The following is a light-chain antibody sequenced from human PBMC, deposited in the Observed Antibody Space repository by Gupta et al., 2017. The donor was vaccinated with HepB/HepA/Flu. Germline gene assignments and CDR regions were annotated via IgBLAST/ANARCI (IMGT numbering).Light chain of an antibody. Sequence: DIQMTQSPSSLSASVRDRVTITCRASQDISNYLAWYQQRPGKGPNLLIYAASTLRSGVPSRFSGSGSGTDFTLTISSLQPEDVATYYCQNEDSAPITFGHGTKVDIK. CDR1: QDISNY. J-gene: IGKJ3*01. V-gene: IGKV1-27*01. CDR2: AAS. CDR3: QNEDSAPIT.